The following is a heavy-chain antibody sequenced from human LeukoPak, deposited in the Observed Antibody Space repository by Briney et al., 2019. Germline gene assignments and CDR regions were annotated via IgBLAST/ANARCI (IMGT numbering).Heavy chain of an antibody. Sequence: GGSLRLSCTASGFTFSSYAMSWVRQAPGKGLEWVSAISGSGGSTYYADSVKGRFTISRDNSKNTLYLQMNSLRAEDTAVYYCAPDGAGEYYYGMDVWGQGTTVTVSS. CDR2: ISGSGGST. V-gene: IGHV3-23*01. CDR3: APDGAGEYYYGMDV. D-gene: IGHD7-27*01. CDR1: GFTFSSYA. J-gene: IGHJ6*02.